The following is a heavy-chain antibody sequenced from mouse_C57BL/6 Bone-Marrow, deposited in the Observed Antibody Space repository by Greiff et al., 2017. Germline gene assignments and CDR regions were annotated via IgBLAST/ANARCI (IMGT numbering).Heavy chain of an antibody. V-gene: IGHV5-12*01. CDR3: ARLGSNLEYYYAMDY. D-gene: IGHD2-5*01. J-gene: IGHJ4*01. Sequence: EVMLVESGGGLVQPGGSLKLSCAASGFTFSDYYMYWVRQTPEKRLEWVADISNGGGSTYYPDTVKGRFTIYRDNDKNTLYLQKSRLKSEDTAMYYGARLGSNLEYYYAMDYWGKGTSVTVSS. CDR2: ISNGGGST. CDR1: GFTFSDYY.